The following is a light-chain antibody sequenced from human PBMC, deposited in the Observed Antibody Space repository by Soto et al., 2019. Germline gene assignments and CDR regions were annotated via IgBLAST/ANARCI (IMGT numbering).Light chain of an antibody. CDR1: GSNIGSNS. CDR2: TNN. J-gene: IGLJ1*01. V-gene: IGLV1-44*01. Sequence: QSVLTQPPSASGTPGQRVTISCSGSGSNIGSNSVNWYQQLPGRAPKLLIYTNNQRRSGVPDRFSGSKSGTSASLVIGGLQSEDEAHYYCATLDDNLNAYVFGTGTKVTVL. CDR3: ATLDDNLNAYV.